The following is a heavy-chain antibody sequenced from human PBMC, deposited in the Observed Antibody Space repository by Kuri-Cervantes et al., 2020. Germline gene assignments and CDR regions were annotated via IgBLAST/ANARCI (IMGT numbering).Heavy chain of an antibody. CDR3: AKVRCCGNSFFDY. CDR2: IWYDGSNK. D-gene: IGHD4-23*01. CDR1: GFTFSSHG. Sequence: GGSLRLSCAASGFTFSSHGMHWVRQAPGKGLEWVAVIWYDGSNKYYADSVKGRFTISRDNSKNTLFLQMNSLRAEDTAVYYCAKVRCCGNSFFDYWGQGTLVTVSS. J-gene: IGHJ4*02. V-gene: IGHV3-30*02.